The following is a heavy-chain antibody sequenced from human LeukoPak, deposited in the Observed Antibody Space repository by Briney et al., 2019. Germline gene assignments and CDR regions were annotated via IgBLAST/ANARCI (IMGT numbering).Heavy chain of an antibody. CDR1: GFVFNSHP. J-gene: IGHJ4*02. V-gene: IGHV3-64*01. CDR2: ISGTGHNT. D-gene: IGHD1-14*01. CDR3: AREEPAGSIDY. Sequence: GGSLSLSCAASGFVFNSHPMHWVRQAPGKGLECVSAISGTGHNTYYANSVKGRFTISRDNSRNTLYLQMGSLRAEDTALYYCAREEPAGSIDYWGQGTLVTVCS.